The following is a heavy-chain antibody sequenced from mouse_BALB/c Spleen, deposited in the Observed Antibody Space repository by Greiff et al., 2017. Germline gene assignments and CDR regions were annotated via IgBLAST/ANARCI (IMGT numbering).Heavy chain of an antibody. V-gene: IGHV5-6-2*01. D-gene: IGHD1-1*01. CDR3: ARPYYGSSYVGFAY. CDR2: INSNGGST. J-gene: IGHJ3*01. CDR1: GFTFSSYY. Sequence: EVQLQESGGGLVKLGGSLKLSCAASGFTFSSYYMSWVRQTPEKRLELVAAINSNGGSTYYPDTVKGRFTISRDNAKNTLYLQMSSLKSEDTALYYCARPYYGSSYVGFAYWGQGTLVTVSA.